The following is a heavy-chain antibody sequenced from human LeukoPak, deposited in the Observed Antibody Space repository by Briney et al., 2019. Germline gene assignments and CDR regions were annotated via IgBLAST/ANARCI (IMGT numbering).Heavy chain of an antibody. CDR3: ATEELVAAGTVLDY. CDR2: ISGSGGTT. J-gene: IGHJ4*02. V-gene: IGHV3-23*01. CDR1: GFIVSSNY. Sequence: QSGGSLRLSCAASGFIVSSNYMSWVRQAPGKGLEWVSAISGSGGTTYYADSVKGRFTISRDNSKNTLYLQMNSLRAEDTAMYYCATEELVAAGTVLDYWGQGTLVTVSS. D-gene: IGHD6-13*01.